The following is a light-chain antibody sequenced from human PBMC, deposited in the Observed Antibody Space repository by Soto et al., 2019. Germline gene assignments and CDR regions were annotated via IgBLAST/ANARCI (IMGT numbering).Light chain of an antibody. CDR2: DAS. CDR1: QSVSSY. Sequence: EIVLTQSPATLSLSPGERATLSCRASQSVSSYLAWYQQKPGQAPRLLIYDASNRATGIPARFSGSGSGTDFPLTISSLEPEDVAVYYWQQRSNWPLMYTFGQGTKLEIK. V-gene: IGKV3-11*01. CDR3: QQRSNWPLMYT. J-gene: IGKJ2*01.